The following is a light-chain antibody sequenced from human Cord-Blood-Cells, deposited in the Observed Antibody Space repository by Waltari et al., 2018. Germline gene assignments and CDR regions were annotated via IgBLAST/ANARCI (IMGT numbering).Light chain of an antibody. Sequence: EIVLTQSPGTLSLSPGERATLSCRASQRVSSSYLAWYQQKPGQAPRLLIYGASSRATGIPDRFIGSGSGTDFTLTISRLEPEDFAVYYCQQYGSSPFTFGPGTKVDIK. V-gene: IGKV3-20*01. CDR1: QRVSSSY. CDR3: QQYGSSPFT. J-gene: IGKJ3*01. CDR2: GAS.